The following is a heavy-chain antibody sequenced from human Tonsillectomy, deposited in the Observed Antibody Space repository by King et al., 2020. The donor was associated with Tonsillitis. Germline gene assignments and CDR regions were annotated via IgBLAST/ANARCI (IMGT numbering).Heavy chain of an antibody. J-gene: IGHJ4*02. V-gene: IGHV3-23*04. CDR1: GFTFSSYA. Sequence: VQLVESGGGLVQPGGSLRLSCAASGFTFSSYAMIWVRQAPGKVLEWVSAIIGSGGSTYYADSVKGRFTISRDNSKNTLYLQMNSLRAEDTAVYYCAFSQRGLYFDYWGQGTLVTVSS. CDR2: IIGSGGST. D-gene: IGHD3-16*01. CDR3: AFSQRGLYFDY.